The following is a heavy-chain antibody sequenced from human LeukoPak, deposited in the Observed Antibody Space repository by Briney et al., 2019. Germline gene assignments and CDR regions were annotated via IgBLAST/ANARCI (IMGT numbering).Heavy chain of an antibody. V-gene: IGHV3-13*01. CDR1: GFTFSKDD. CDR3: TKDFCGSRASCAGGSYYDF. J-gene: IGHJ2*01. CDR2: IGVTGDT. Sequence: PGGSLRLSCAASGFTFSKDDFHWVRQAPGKGLEWVAAIGVTGDTYYADSVKGRFTISREDAANSLYLQMRSLGAGDTALYYCTKDFCGSRASCAGGSYYDFWGRGALVTVRS. D-gene: IGHD2-15*01.